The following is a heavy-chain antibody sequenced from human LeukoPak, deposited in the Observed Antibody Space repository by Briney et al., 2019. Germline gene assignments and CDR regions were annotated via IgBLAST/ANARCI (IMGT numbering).Heavy chain of an antibody. CDR3: VQSSPTIDY. J-gene: IGHJ4*02. D-gene: IGHD5-12*01. CDR2: INSDGSST. CDR1: GFIFSSYW. Sequence: GGSLRLSCAASGFIFSSYWMHWVRQAPGKGLVWVSRINSDGSSTTYADSVKGRFTISRDNSKNTLYLQMNSLRAEDTAVYYCVQSSPTIDYWGQGTLVTVSS. V-gene: IGHV3-74*01.